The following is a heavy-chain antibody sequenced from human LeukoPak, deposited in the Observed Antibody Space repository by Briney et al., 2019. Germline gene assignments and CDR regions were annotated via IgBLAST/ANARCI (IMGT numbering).Heavy chain of an antibody. J-gene: IGHJ4*02. CDR1: GFTLSSYA. Sequence: GGSLRLSCVASGFTLSSYAVRWVRPAPGKGLEWVSSISGSGGSTYSADSLRGRFTISRDNSKNTLYLQMNSLRAEDTALYYCAKDRSCANDICHGDFDYWGQGTLVTVSS. V-gene: IGHV3-23*01. CDR2: ISGSGGST. CDR3: AKDRSCANDICHGDFDY. D-gene: IGHD2-8*01.